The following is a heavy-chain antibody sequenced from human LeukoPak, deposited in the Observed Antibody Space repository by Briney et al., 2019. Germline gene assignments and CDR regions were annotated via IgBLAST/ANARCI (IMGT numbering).Heavy chain of an antibody. CDR1: GFSMSVYW. Sequence: PGGSLRLSCEASGFSMSVYWMSWVRQAPGKGLEWVGNIKQDGSERNYVDSVRGRFTISRDNAKKSLYLHMSSLRAEDTAVYYCARDPPALEDFDYWGQGTQVTVSS. J-gene: IGHJ4*02. CDR2: IKQDGSER. V-gene: IGHV3-7*01. CDR3: ARDPPALEDFDY.